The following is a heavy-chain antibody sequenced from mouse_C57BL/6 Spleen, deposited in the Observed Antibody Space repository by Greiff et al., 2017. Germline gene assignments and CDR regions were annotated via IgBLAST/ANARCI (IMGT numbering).Heavy chain of an antibody. Sequence: EVKLVESGGGLVQPGGSLKLSCAASGFTFSDYGMAWVRQAPRKGPEWVAFISNLAYSIYYADTVTGRITISRENAKNTLYLEMSSLRSEDTAMYYCARDTTPYYAMDYWGQGTSVTVSS. J-gene: IGHJ4*01. D-gene: IGHD1-1*01. V-gene: IGHV5-15*01. CDR1: GFTFSDYG. CDR2: ISNLAYSI. CDR3: ARDTTPYYAMDY.